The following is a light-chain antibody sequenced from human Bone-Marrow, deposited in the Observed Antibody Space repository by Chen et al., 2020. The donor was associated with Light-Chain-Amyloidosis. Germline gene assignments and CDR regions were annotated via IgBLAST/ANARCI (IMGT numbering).Light chain of an antibody. CDR3: QHRSGWPPLS. J-gene: IGKJ4*01. CDR2: DAS. Sequence: EVVLTQSPATLSLSPGERATLSCRASQTISTHLVWYQQKPGQVTRLLIYDASTMATGIPARFSGSGSGTDFTLSISSLEAEDFAVYYCQHRSGWPPLSFGGGTKIEIK. V-gene: IGKV3-11*01. CDR1: QTISTH.